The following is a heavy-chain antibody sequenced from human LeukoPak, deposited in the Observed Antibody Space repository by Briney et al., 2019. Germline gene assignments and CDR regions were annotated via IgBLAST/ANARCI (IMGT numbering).Heavy chain of an antibody. Sequence: PGGSLRLSCAASGFTFSKYVMHWVRQAPGKGLEWVAVIWYDGSNRYYEDSVKGRFTISRDKSKNTLYLQMNSLRAEDTAVYYCARGGIASDGSGSFDYWGQGILVTVSS. J-gene: IGHJ4*02. V-gene: IGHV3-33*01. CDR1: GFTFSKYV. CDR3: ARGGIASDGSGSFDY. CDR2: IWYDGSNR. D-gene: IGHD3-10*01.